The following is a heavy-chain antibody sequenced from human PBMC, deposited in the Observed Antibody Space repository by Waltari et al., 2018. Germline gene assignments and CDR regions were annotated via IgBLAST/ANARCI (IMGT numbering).Heavy chain of an antibody. CDR2: ISGSGIKT. D-gene: IGHD4-17*01. V-gene: IGHV3-23*01. CDR3: ANGGYGDSFTNFQR. Sequence: EVQLLESGGGLVQPGGSLRLSCAASGFTFSHYSMAWVRQAPGKGLEWLSRISGSGIKTDYADSVKGRFIISRDNSKDTLYLQMNSLRADDTAVYYCANGGYGDSFTNFQRWGQGTLVTVSS. J-gene: IGHJ1*01. CDR1: GFTFSHYS.